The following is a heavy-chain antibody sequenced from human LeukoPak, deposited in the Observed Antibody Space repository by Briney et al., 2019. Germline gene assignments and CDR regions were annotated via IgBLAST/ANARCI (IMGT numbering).Heavy chain of an antibody. D-gene: IGHD4-23*01. Sequence: GGSLRLSCAASGFTFSSYSMNWVRQAPGKGLDWVSSISSSGRHIYYADSVEGRFTISRDNAKNSLYLQMNSLRAEDTAVYYCARPKLRWSAYYYMDVWGKGTTVTVSS. CDR2: ISSSGRHI. CDR1: GFTFSSYS. V-gene: IGHV3-21*04. CDR3: ARPKLRWSAYYYMDV. J-gene: IGHJ6*03.